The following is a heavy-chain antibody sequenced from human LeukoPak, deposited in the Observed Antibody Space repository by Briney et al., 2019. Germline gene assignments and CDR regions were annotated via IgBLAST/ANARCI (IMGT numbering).Heavy chain of an antibody. CDR2: INPSGGST. D-gene: IGHD2-21*02. CDR3: ARADCGGDCYWYFDL. CDR1: GYTFTSYY. J-gene: IGHJ2*01. Sequence: ASVKVSCKASGYTFTSYYMHWVRQAPGQGLEWMGIINPSGGSTRYAQKFQGRVTMTRDTSTSTVYMELSSLRSEDTAVYYCARADCGGDCYWYFDLWGRGTLVTVSS. V-gene: IGHV1-46*01.